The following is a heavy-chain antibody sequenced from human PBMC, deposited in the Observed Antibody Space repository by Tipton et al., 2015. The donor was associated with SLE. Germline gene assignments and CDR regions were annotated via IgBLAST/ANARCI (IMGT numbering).Heavy chain of an antibody. CDR2: ISWNSDYI. J-gene: IGHJ3*01. CDR1: GFTFRDYA. CDR3: AKDITYGAGNFQAFDF. Sequence: SLRLSCAASGFTFRDYAMHWVRQAPGKGLQWVSGISWNSDYIAYADSVEGRFTISRDNAKNSLYLQMNTLRLEDTALYYCAKDITYGAGNFQAFDFWGRGTMVSVSS. V-gene: IGHV3-9*01. D-gene: IGHD3-10*01.